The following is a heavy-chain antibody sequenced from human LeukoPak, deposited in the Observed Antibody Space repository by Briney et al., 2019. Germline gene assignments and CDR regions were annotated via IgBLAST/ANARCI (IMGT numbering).Heavy chain of an antibody. Sequence: GGSLRLSCAASGFMFRDAAMTWVRQAPGKGLEWASLIASSGLNTYYADSVRGRFTISRDNSKNTLSLQMNSLRVEDTAIYYCARDIELSTWGRGTLVTVSS. V-gene: IGHV3-23*01. D-gene: IGHD5-12*01. CDR2: IASSGLNT. J-gene: IGHJ3*01. CDR1: GFMFRDAA. CDR3: ARDIELST.